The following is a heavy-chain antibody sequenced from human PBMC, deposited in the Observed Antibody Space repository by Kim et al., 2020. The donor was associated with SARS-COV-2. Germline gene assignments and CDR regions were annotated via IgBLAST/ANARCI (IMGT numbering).Heavy chain of an antibody. D-gene: IGHD6-13*01. V-gene: IGHV3-30*04. CDR3: ARDSDYSSSWYGYFDY. CDR2: ISYDGSNK. Sequence: GGSLRLSCAASGFTFSSYAMHWVRQAPGKGLEWVAVISYDGSNKYYADSVKGRFTISRDNSKNTLYLQMNSLRAEDTAVYYCARDSDYSSSWYGYFDYWGQGTLVTVSS. J-gene: IGHJ4*02. CDR1: GFTFSSYA.